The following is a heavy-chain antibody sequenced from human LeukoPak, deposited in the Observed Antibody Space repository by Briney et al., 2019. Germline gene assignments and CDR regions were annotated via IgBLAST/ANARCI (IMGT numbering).Heavy chain of an antibody. Sequence: GGSLRLSCATSGFTFSDSGFHWVRQAPGKGLEWVAVVWYGGTSYADSVKGRFTISRDNSKNTLYLQMNSLRAEDTAVYYCARDIGDCSSGRCCSDYIDYWGQGTLVTVSS. D-gene: IGHD2-15*01. J-gene: IGHJ4*02. CDR2: VWYGGTS. CDR3: ARDIGDCSSGRCCSDYIDY. CDR1: GFTFSDSG. V-gene: IGHV3-33*01.